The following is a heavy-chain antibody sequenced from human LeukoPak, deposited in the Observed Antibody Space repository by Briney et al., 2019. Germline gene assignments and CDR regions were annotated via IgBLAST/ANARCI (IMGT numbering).Heavy chain of an antibody. V-gene: IGHV1-2*02. CDR1: GYTFIGYY. J-gene: IGHJ4*02. CDR2: INPTSGGT. D-gene: IGHD5/OR15-5a*01. CDR3: ARLVGLSTTASY. Sequence: ASVRVSCKASGYTFIGYYLHWVRQAPGQGLEWMGWINPTSGGTNYAQKFQDRVTMTRDTSINTAYMELSRLTSDDTAVYYCARLVGLSTTASYWGQGTLVSVS.